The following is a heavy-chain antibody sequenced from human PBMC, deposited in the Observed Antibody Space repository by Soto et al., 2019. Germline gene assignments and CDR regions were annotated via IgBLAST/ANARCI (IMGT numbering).Heavy chain of an antibody. V-gene: IGHV4-4*07. Sequence: SETLSLTCTVSGGSMNNYHWSWLRQPGGKGLEWIGRVHSSGSTDYNPSLKSRITVSVDTSKNQFSLELTSVTAADTGVYFCVRDSVSLTTFAFWGQGTLVTGSS. CDR1: GGSMNNYH. J-gene: IGHJ4*02. CDR3: VRDSVSLTTFAF. D-gene: IGHD1-1*01. CDR2: VHSSGST.